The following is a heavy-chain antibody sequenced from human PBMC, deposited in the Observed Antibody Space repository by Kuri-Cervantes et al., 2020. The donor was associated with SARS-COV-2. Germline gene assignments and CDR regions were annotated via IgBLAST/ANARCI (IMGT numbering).Heavy chain of an antibody. CDR2: IIPIFGTA. V-gene: IGHV1-69*05. CDR1: GGTFSSYA. J-gene: IGHJ1*01. D-gene: IGHD6-25*01. CDR3: ASEGSETGIAAIPSAAYFQH. Sequence: SVKVSCKASGGTFSSYAISWVRQAPGQGLEWMGRIIPIFGTANYAQKFQGRVTITTDESTGTAYMELSSLRSEDTAVYYCASEGSETGIAAIPSAAYFQHWGQGTLVTVSS.